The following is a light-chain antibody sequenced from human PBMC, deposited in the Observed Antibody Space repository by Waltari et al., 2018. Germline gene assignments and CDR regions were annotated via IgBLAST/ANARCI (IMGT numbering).Light chain of an antibody. Sequence: DIQMTQSPSTLSASVGDRVTITCRASQSISSWLAWYQQKPGKAPKLLIYKAFSLESGVPSRFSGSGSGTEFTLTISSLQTDDFANYYCQQYNSYSWTFGQGTKVEIK. CDR3: QQYNSYSWT. V-gene: IGKV1-5*03. CDR1: QSISSW. J-gene: IGKJ1*01. CDR2: KAF.